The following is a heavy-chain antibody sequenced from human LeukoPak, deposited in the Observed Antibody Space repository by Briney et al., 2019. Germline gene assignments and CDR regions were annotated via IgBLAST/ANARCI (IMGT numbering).Heavy chain of an antibody. Sequence: GGSLRLSCAASGLTFNNYCMSGVRQAPGKRPQWVANIKQDGSQKFYVDSVKGRFNISRDNTKNSLYLQMNSLRAEDTAMYYCARGDFSDYGDYVDAFDVWGQGTMVTVSS. D-gene: IGHD4-17*01. CDR3: ARGDFSDYGDYVDAFDV. J-gene: IGHJ3*01. CDR2: IKQDGSQK. CDR1: GLTFNNYC. V-gene: IGHV3-7*01.